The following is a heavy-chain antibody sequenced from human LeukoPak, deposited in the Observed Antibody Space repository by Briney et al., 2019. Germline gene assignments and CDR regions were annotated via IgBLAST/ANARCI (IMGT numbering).Heavy chain of an antibody. CDR3: ARDWHSSGWNGHDY. Sequence: SETLSLTCAVSGGSIINSNWWSWVRQPPGKGLEWIGEIYHSGSTNYNPSLKSRVTVSVDKSKNQFSLNLSSVTAADTAVYYCARDWHSSGWNGHDYWGQGTLVTVSS. CDR1: GGSIINSNW. D-gene: IGHD6-19*01. CDR2: IYHSGST. V-gene: IGHV4-4*02. J-gene: IGHJ4*02.